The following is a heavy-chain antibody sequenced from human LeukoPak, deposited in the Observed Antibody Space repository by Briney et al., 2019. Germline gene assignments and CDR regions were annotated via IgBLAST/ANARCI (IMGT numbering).Heavy chain of an antibody. CDR3: ARGTMMVGP. CDR2: ISYSGTT. Sequence: SETLSLTCTVSGGSLSSYYWSWIRQPPGMGLEWIGYISYSGTTNYNPSLKSRVTISVDTSKNQFSLKVSSVTAADTAVYYCARGTMMVGPWSQGTLVTVSS. CDR1: GGSLSSYY. V-gene: IGHV4-59*01. J-gene: IGHJ5*02. D-gene: IGHD3-22*01.